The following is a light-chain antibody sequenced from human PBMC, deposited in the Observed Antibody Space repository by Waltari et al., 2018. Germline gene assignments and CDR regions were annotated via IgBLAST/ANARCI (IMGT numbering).Light chain of an antibody. Sequence: EIVMTQTPATLSVSPGERAALSCRASQGIDGHLPWYQQIPGQVPRLLIYDVFIRATGVPARFSGSWSGTEVTLTISILQSEDVAVDYCQHYHNFPSAFGQGTRLEIK. V-gene: IGKV3D-15*03. J-gene: IGKJ5*01. CDR3: QHYHNFPSA. CDR2: DVF. CDR1: QGIDGH.